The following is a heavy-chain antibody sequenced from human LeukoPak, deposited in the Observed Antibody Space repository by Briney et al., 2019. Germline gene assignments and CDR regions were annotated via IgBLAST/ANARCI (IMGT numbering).Heavy chain of an antibody. Sequence: SETLSLTCTVSGGSISSSYWSWIRQPPGKGREGIGYIYYTGTTNYNPSLKSRVTISVDTSKNQFSLKLSSLTAADTAVYYCARLKGYSSGWYPSYYFDYWGQGTLVTVSS. CDR2: IYYTGTT. CDR1: GGSISSSY. CDR3: ARLKGYSSGWYPSYYFDY. V-gene: IGHV4-59*08. J-gene: IGHJ4*02. D-gene: IGHD6-19*01.